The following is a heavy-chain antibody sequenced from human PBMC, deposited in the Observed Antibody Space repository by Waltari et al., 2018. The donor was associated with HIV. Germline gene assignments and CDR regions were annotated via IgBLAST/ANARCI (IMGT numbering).Heavy chain of an antibody. J-gene: IGHJ5*02. CDR2: MYHSGST. D-gene: IGHD4-17*01. V-gene: IGHV4-4*02. CDR3: ARAVTGDFGSSRFDP. CDR1: GGSITSYNW. Sequence: QVQLQESGPGVVRPSETLSLTCGVSGGSITSYNWWSWVRQPPVRGLEGIGEMYHSGSTNYNSSLKSRVTISVDKSKNQFSLELRSVTAADTAVYYCARAVTGDFGSSRFDPWGQGTLVTVSS.